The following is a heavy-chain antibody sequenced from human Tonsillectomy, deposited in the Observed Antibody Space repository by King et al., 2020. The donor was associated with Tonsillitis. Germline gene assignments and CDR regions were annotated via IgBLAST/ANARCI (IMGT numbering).Heavy chain of an antibody. J-gene: IGHJ6*02. CDR2: IQYDGKNK. Sequence: VQLVESGGGVVQPGRSLRLSCATSGFTFNNSDMHWVRQPPGKGLEWVALIQYDGKNKNYADSVKGRFTISRDNSKKTLHLHMNSLRAEDTAVYYCAKAQDMSNNYYFYNGLDVWGQGTTVTVSS. D-gene: IGHD2-15*01. CDR1: GFTFNNSD. V-gene: IGHV3-30*02. CDR3: AKAQDMSNNYYFYNGLDV.